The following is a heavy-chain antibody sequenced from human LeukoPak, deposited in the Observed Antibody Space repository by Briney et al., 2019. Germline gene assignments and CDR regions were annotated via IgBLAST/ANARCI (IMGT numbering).Heavy chain of an antibody. CDR1: GFTFDDYA. D-gene: IGHD3-3*01. J-gene: IGHJ6*03. CDR3: AKGYYDFWSDWDYMDV. Sequence: PGRSLRLSCAASGFTFDDYAMHWVRPAPGKGLEWVSGISWNSGSIGYADSVKGRFTISRDNAKNSLYLQMNSLRAEDMALYYCAKGYYDFWSDWDYMDVWGKGTTVTVSS. V-gene: IGHV3-9*03. CDR2: ISWNSGSI.